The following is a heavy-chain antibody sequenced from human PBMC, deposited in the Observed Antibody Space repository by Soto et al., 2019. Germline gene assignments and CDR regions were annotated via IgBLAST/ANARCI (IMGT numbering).Heavy chain of an antibody. CDR2: ISWDGGST. D-gene: IGHD2-15*01. CDR1: GFTFDDYT. V-gene: IGHV3-43*01. J-gene: IGHJ6*02. Sequence: PGGALRLSCSASGFTFDDYTMHWVRQAPGKGLEWVSLISWDGGSTYYADSVKGRFTISRDNSKNSLYLQMNSLRTEDTALYYCAKDMRCSGGSCYSNYYYGMDVWGQGPTVTVSS. CDR3: AKDMRCSGGSCYSNYYYGMDV.